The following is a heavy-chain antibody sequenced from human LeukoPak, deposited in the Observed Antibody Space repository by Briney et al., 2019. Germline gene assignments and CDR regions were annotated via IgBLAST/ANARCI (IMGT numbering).Heavy chain of an antibody. J-gene: IGHJ3*02. V-gene: IGHV3-21*01. Sequence: GGSLRLSCAASGFTFSSYSMNWVRQAPGKGLEWVSSISSSSSYIYYADSVKGRFTISRDNAKNSLYLQMNSLRAEDTAVYYCARVVVDYGDYGGAFDIRGQGTMVTVSS. CDR1: GFTFSSYS. CDR2: ISSSSSYI. CDR3: ARVVVDYGDYGGAFDI. D-gene: IGHD4-17*01.